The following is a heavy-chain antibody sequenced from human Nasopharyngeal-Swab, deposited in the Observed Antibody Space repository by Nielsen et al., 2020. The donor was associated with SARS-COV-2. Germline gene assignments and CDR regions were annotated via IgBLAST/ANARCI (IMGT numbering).Heavy chain of an antibody. Sequence: GESLKISCAASGFTFSTFGMHWVRQAPGKGLEWVAVIWYDGSNKYYADSVKGRFTISRDNSKNTLYLQMNSLRAEDTAVYYCARESAGSGAFDIWGQGTMVTVSS. CDR1: GFTFSTFG. V-gene: IGHV3-33*01. J-gene: IGHJ3*02. D-gene: IGHD6-13*01. CDR2: IWYDGSNK. CDR3: ARESAGSGAFDI.